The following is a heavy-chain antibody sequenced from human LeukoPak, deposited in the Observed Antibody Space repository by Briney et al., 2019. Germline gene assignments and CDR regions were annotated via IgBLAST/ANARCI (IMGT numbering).Heavy chain of an antibody. CDR3: ARATGIAAAGTSHHYYYGMDV. CDR2: ISGSGGST. Sequence: GGSLRLSCAASGFTFSSYAMSWVRQAPGKGLEWVSAISGSGGSTYYADSVKGRFTISRDNSKNTLYLQMNSLRAEDTAVYYCARATGIAAAGTSHHYYYGMDVWGQGTTVTVSS. D-gene: IGHD6-13*01. V-gene: IGHV3-23*01. CDR1: GFTFSSYA. J-gene: IGHJ6*02.